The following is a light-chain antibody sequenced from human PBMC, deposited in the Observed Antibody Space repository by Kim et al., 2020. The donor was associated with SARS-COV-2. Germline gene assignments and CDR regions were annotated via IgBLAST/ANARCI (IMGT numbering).Light chain of an antibody. CDR3: QVWDSSSDHVV. CDR1: NIGSKS. Sequence: APGRTARITWGGNNIGSKSVHWYQQKPGQAPVLVIYYDCDRPSGIPERFSGSNSGNTATLTISRVEAGDEADYYCQVWDSSSDHVVFGGGTQLTVL. V-gene: IGLV3-21*04. CDR2: YDC. J-gene: IGLJ2*01.